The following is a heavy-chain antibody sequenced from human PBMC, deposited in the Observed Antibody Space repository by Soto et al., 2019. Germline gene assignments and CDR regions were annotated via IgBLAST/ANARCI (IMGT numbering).Heavy chain of an antibody. J-gene: IGHJ6*02. D-gene: IGHD2-2*01. CDR2: INPNSGGT. CDR1: GYTFTGYY. CDR3: ARDQGYQLLWELGYYYYYGMDV. V-gene: IGHV1-2*04. Sequence: QVQLVQSGAEVKKPGASVKVSCKASGYTFTGYYMHWVRQAPGQGLKWMGWINPNSGGTNYAQKFQGWVTMTRDTSISTAYMELSRLRSDDTAVYYCARDQGYQLLWELGYYYYYGMDVWGQGTTVTVSS.